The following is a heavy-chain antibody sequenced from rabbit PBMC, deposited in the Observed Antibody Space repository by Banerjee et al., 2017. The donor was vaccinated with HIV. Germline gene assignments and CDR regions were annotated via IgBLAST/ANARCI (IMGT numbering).Heavy chain of an antibody. Sequence: YVMNWVRQAPGKGLEWIGYIYIGSGSTDYASWVNGRFSISKTSSTTVTLQMTSLTAADTATYFCARGAGHADYGDASLWGQGTLVTVS. CDR2: IYIGSGST. D-gene: IGHD2-1*01. V-gene: IGHV1S40*01. CDR1: YV. CDR3: ARGAGHADYGDASL. J-gene: IGHJ3*01.